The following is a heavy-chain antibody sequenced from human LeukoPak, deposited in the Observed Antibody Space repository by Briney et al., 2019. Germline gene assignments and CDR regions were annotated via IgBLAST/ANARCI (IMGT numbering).Heavy chain of an antibody. V-gene: IGHV4-61*02. CDR3: ATEDSSGYYFLNFDY. Sequence: PSETLSLTCTVSGGSISSGSYYWRWIRQPAGKGLEWIGRIYTSGSTNYNPSLKSRVTISVDTSKNQFSLKLSSVTAADTAVYYCATEDSSGYYFLNFDYWGQGTLVTVSS. CDR2: IYTSGST. CDR1: GGSISSGSYY. D-gene: IGHD3-22*01. J-gene: IGHJ4*02.